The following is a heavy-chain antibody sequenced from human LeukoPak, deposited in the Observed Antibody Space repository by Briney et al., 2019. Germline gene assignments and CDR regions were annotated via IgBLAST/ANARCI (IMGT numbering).Heavy chain of an antibody. Sequence: SETLSLTCTVSGGSISSGSYYWSWIRQPAGKGLEWIGRIYTSGSTNYNPSLKSRVTISVDTSKNQFSLKLTSVTAADTAVYYCARVGSGVVVSPDYWGQGTLVTVSS. J-gene: IGHJ4*02. CDR1: GGSISSGSYY. CDR3: ARVGSGVVVSPDY. CDR2: IYTSGST. D-gene: IGHD3-22*01. V-gene: IGHV4-61*02.